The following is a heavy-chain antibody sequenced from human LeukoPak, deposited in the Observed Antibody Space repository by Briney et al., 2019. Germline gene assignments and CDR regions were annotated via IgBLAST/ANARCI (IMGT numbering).Heavy chain of an antibody. J-gene: IGHJ6*02. CDR1: GFTFSSYG. Sequence: PGGSLRLSCAASGFTFSSYGMHWVRHAPGKGREWGAAIAYDGSDKYYADSVKGRFTISKDNSKNTLSLQMNSLRAEDTAVVFCAKDLRYCSGTSCYEASGMDVWGQGTTVTVSS. CDR3: AKDLRYCSGTSCYEASGMDV. CDR2: IAYDGSDK. V-gene: IGHV3-30*18. D-gene: IGHD2-2*01.